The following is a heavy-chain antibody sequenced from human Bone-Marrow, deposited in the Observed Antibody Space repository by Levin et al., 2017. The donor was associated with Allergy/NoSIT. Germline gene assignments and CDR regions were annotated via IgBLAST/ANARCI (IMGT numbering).Heavy chain of an antibody. CDR3: ARRPRAKSSGRPFNDFDI. J-gene: IGHJ3*02. V-gene: IGHV2-5*02. Sequence: SGPTLVKPTQTLTLTCTFSGFSLSTAGVGVGWIRQPPGKALEWLSLIFWDDDERYNPSLKSRLTITKDTSKNQVVRTMTNMDPVDTGTYYCARRPRAKSSGRPFNDFDIWGQGTMVTVSS. CDR2: IFWDDDE. D-gene: IGHD6-19*01. CDR1: GFSLSTAGVG.